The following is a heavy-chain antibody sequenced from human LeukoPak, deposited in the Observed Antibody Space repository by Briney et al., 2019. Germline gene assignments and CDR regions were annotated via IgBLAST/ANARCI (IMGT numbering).Heavy chain of an antibody. J-gene: IGHJ6*03. CDR3: ARVQPYYYYYYMDV. Sequence: GESLKISFKGSGYSFTSYWIGWGRQMPGKGLEWMGIIYPGDSDTRYSPPFQGQVTISADKSISTSYLQWSSLKASDTAMYYCARVQPYYYYYYMDVWGKGTTVTVSS. V-gene: IGHV5-51*01. CDR1: GYSFTSYW. CDR2: IYPGDSDT. D-gene: IGHD1-1*01.